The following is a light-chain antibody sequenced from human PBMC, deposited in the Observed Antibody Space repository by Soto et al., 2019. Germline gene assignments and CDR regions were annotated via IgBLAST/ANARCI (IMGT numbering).Light chain of an antibody. J-gene: IGKJ1*01. CDR3: QQYGSSPWT. Sequence: IVLTQSPATLSLSPRERATLSCGASQSVSSSYLAWYQQKPGLAPRLLIYDASSRATGIPDRFGGSGSGTDFTLTISRLEPEDFAVYYCQQYGSSPWTFGQGTKVDIK. V-gene: IGKV3D-20*01. CDR2: DAS. CDR1: QSVSSSY.